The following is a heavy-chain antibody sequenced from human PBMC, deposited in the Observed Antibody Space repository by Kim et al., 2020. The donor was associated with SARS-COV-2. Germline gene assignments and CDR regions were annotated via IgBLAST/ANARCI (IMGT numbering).Heavy chain of an antibody. CDR1: GFTFSSYG. Sequence: GSLRLSCAASGFTFSSYGMHWVRQAPGKGLEWVAVIWYDGSNKYYADSVKGRFTISRDNSKNTLYLQMNSLRAEDTAVYYCARDLEYSSGWFPGYYYYGMDVWGLGTTVTVSS. V-gene: IGHV3-33*01. CDR2: IWYDGSNK. J-gene: IGHJ6*02. D-gene: IGHD6-19*01. CDR3: ARDLEYSSGWFPGYYYYGMDV.